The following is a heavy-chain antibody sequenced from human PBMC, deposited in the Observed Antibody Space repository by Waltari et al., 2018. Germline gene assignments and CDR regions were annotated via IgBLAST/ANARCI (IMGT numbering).Heavy chain of an antibody. CDR1: GFTFSNHA. CDR3: ARDSPILTF. V-gene: IGHV3-23*01. Sequence: QLLESGGGLVQPGGSLRLSCAASGFTFSNHAMSWVRQAPGKGLEWVSGISPIDESKYLVDSVKGRFTMSRDNSKNTLYLQMSSLRAEDTAIYFCARDSPILTFWGQGTLVAVSS. CDR2: ISPIDESK. D-gene: IGHD3-3*01. J-gene: IGHJ4*02.